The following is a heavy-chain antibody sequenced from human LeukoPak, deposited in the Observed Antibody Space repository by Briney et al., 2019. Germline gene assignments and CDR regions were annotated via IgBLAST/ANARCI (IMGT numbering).Heavy chain of an antibody. V-gene: IGHV3-48*03. Sequence: GGSLRLSCAAFGFTFSSCEMNWVRQAPGKGLEWVSYISSSGSTRTYADSVKGRFTISRDNARNSLYLEMNTLRAEDTAVYYCAREIVSAVAGNFDYWGQGTLVTVSS. J-gene: IGHJ4*02. CDR3: AREIVSAVAGNFDY. CDR1: GFTFSSCE. D-gene: IGHD6-19*01. CDR2: ISSSGSTR.